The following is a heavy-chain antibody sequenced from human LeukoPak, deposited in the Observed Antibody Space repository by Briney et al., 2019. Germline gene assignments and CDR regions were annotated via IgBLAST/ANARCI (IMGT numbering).Heavy chain of an antibody. D-gene: IGHD4-17*01. V-gene: IGHV3-48*03. CDR2: ISSSGSTI. CDR1: GFTFSSYE. J-gene: IGHJ4*02. Sequence: GGSLRLSCAASGFTFSSYEMNWVRQAPGKGLEWVSYISSSGSTIYYADSVKGRSTISRDNAKNSLYLQMNSLRAEDTAVYYCARDYSTVTTFFDYWGQGTLVTVSS. CDR3: ARDYSTVTTFFDY.